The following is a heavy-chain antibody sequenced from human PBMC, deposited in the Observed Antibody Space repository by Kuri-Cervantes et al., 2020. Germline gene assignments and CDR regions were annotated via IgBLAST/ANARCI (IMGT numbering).Heavy chain of an antibody. Sequence: ASVKVSCKASGYTFTSYGISWVRQAPGQGLEWMGWISAYNGNTNYAQKLQGRVTMTTDTSTSTAYMELRSLRSDDTAVYDCARDSTRSYGDLRRGAFYIWGQGTMVTVSS. CDR3: ARDSTRSYGDLRRGAFYI. D-gene: IGHD4-17*01. CDR2: ISAYNGNT. CDR1: GYTFTSYG. J-gene: IGHJ3*02. V-gene: IGHV1-18*01.